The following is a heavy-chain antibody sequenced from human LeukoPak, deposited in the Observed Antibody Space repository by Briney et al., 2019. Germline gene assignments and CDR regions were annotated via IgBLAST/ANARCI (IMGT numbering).Heavy chain of an antibody. D-gene: IGHD1-26*01. CDR1: GYTFSDYY. CDR2: INPNGGGT. CDR3: ARLIKSGILPFDY. Sequence: ASVKVSCKASGYTFSDYYIHWVRQGPGQGLEWMGWINPNGGGTEYAQKFQGRVTMTRDTSISTAYMELSRLTSDDTAVYYCARLIKSGILPFDYWGQGTLVTVSS. V-gene: IGHV1-2*02. J-gene: IGHJ4*02.